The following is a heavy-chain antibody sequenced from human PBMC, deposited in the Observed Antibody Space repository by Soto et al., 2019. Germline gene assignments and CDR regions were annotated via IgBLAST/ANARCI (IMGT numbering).Heavy chain of an antibody. D-gene: IGHD3-9*01. V-gene: IGHV1-69*02. Sequence: QVQLVQSGAEVKKPGSSVKVSCKASGGTFSSYTISWVRQAPGQGLEWMGRIIPILGIANYAQKFQGRVTITADKSTSTAYMELSSLRSEDTAVYYCARVIATPYDDILTGYAANAFDIWGQGTMVTVSS. J-gene: IGHJ3*02. CDR2: IIPILGIA. CDR1: GGTFSSYT. CDR3: ARVIATPYDDILTGYAANAFDI.